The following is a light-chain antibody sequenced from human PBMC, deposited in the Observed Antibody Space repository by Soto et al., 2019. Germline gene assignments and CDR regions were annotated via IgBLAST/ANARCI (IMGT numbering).Light chain of an antibody. Sequence: EIVSTQSPGTLSLSPGERATLSCRASQSVDGYLTWYQQKPGQAPRLLIYGATSRATGIPDRFSGSGSGTDFTLTISRLEPEDFAVYYCQQYGYSPPTFGPGTTVHIK. CDR2: GAT. CDR1: QSVDGY. J-gene: IGKJ3*01. V-gene: IGKV3-20*01. CDR3: QQYGYSPPT.